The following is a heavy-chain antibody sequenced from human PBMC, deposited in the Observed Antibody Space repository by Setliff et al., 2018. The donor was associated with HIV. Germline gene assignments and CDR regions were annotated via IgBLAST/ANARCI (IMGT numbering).Heavy chain of an antibody. V-gene: IGHV1-2*02. CDR3: ARAAGDWNTFDI. CDR1: GYFFTTHN. J-gene: IGHJ3*02. D-gene: IGHD1-1*01. CDR2: MNPVRGAT. Sequence: GASVKVSCKASGYFFTTHNINWVRQATGQGLEWMGWMNPVRGATGIAQKFQGRVTMTRDTSISTAYMEMSRLRSDDTAIYYCARAAGDWNTFDIWGQGTMVTVSS.